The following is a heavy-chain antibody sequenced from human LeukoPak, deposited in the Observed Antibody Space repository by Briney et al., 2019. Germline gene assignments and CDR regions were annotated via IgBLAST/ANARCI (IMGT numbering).Heavy chain of an antibody. CDR1: GFTFSNYW. Sequence: HPGGALRLSCAASGFTFSNYWVSWVRQAPGKGLEWVANIKPDGRETYYVDSVWGRFTISRDNAKNSMFLQMNRLTDADTAVYYCARDFGGLKKPQGPESPFDYWGQGTLVTVSS. D-gene: IGHD3-16*01. J-gene: IGHJ4*02. CDR3: ARDFGGLKKPQGPESPFDY. CDR2: IKPDGRET. V-gene: IGHV3-7*01.